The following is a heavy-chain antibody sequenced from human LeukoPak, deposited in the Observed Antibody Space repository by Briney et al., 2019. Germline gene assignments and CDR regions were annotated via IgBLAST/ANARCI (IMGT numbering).Heavy chain of an antibody. CDR2: IWYEGSDE. D-gene: IGHD3-16*01. Sequence: GRSLRLSCAASGFTFSAYGMHWVRQAPGKGLEWVAVIWYEGSDEFYADSVKGRFTISRDNSKNTVSLQMNSLRAEDTAVYYCARDGRRYGAGVGPFDYWGQGTLVTVSS. J-gene: IGHJ4*02. V-gene: IGHV3-33*01. CDR1: GFTFSAYG. CDR3: ARDGRRYGAGVGPFDY.